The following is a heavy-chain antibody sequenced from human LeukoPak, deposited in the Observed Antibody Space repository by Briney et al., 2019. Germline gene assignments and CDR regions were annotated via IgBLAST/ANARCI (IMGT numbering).Heavy chain of an antibody. CDR2: ISNSGSTT. CDR1: GHTISDNY. Sequence: GGSLRLSCAVSGHTISDNYMSWFRQAPGKGLEWVSYISNSGSTTHYADSEKGRFTISRDNAKHTLYLQINTQRAEDTAVYYCARRRYDSSGYYPDWGQGALVTVSS. V-gene: IGHV3-11*01. J-gene: IGHJ4*02. D-gene: IGHD3-22*01. CDR3: ARRRYDSSGYYPD.